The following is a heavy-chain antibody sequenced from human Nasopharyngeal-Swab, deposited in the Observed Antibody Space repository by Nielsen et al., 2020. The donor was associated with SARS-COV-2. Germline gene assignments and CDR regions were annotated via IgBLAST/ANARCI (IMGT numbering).Heavy chain of an antibody. Sequence: GCQAPGKGLEWVSAIYSGGSTYYADSVKGRFTISRDNSKNTLYLQMNSLRAEDTAVYYCARGISSSLYWGQGTLVTVSS. J-gene: IGHJ4*02. CDR3: ARGISSSLY. CDR2: IYSGGST. D-gene: IGHD6-6*01. V-gene: IGHV3-53*01.